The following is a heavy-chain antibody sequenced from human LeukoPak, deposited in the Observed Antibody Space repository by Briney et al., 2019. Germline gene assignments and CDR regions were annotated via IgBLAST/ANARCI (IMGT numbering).Heavy chain of an antibody. CDR2: IWYDGSNK. CDR3: ARDGDGYNYGPDSPAPIDY. V-gene: IGHV3-33*01. D-gene: IGHD5-24*01. Sequence: GGSLRLSCAASGFTFGSYGMHWVRQAPGKGLEWVAVIWYDGSNKYYADSVKGRFTISRDNSKSTLYLQMNSLRAEDTAVYYCARDGDGYNYGPDSPAPIDYWGQGTLVTVSS. CDR1: GFTFGSYG. J-gene: IGHJ4*02.